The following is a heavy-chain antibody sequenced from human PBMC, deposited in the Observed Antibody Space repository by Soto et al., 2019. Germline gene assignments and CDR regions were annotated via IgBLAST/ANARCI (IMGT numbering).Heavy chain of an antibody. J-gene: IGHJ5*02. CDR1: GGSISSYY. CDR3: GRGSIAAAGQNAPNWFDP. V-gene: IGHV4-59*01. Sequence: SETLSLTCPVSGGSISSYYWSWIRQHPGKGLEWIGYIYYSGSTNYNPSLKSRVTISVDTSKNQFSLKLSSVTAADTAVYYCGRGSIAAAGQNAPNWFDPWGQGTLVTVSS. CDR2: IYYSGST. D-gene: IGHD6-13*01.